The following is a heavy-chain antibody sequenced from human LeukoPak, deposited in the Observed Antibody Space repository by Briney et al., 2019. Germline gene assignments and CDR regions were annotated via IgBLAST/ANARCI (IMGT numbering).Heavy chain of an antibody. CDR1: GGSISSSSYY. CDR2: IYYSGST. D-gene: IGHD6-19*01. J-gene: IGHJ4*02. CDR3: ARIPSRSSAVAGTFGFDY. V-gene: IGHV4-39*01. Sequence: SETLSLTCTVSGGSISSSSYYWGWIRQPPGKGLEWIGSIYYSGSTYYNPSLKSRVTISVDTSKNQFSLRLSSVTAADTAVYYCARIPSRSSAVAGTFGFDYWGQGTLVTVSS.